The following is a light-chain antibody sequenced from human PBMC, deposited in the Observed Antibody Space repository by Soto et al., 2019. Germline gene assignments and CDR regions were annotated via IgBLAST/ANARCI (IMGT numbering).Light chain of an antibody. V-gene: IGLV2-11*01. CDR1: SSDVGGYNY. CDR3: CSYAGYYTLV. Sequence: QLVLTQPRSVSGSPGQSVTISCTGTSSDVGGYNYVSWYQQHPGKAPKLIIYAVSGRPSGVPDRFSGSKSGSTASLTISGLQADDEADYYCCSYAGYYTLVFGGGTKVTVL. J-gene: IGLJ2*01. CDR2: AVS.